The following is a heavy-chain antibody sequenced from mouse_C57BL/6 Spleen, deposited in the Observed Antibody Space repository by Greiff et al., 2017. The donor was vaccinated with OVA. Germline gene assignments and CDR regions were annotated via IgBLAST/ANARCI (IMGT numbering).Heavy chain of an antibody. J-gene: IGHJ2*01. CDR2: IDPENGDT. CDR3: THDGYYWDY. D-gene: IGHD2-3*01. Sequence: VQLQQSGAELVRPGASVKLSCTASGFNIKDDYMHWVKQRPEQGLEWIGWIDPENGDTEYASKFQGKATITADTSSNTAYLQLSSLTSEDTAVYYCTHDGYYWDYWGQGTTRTVSS. V-gene: IGHV14-4*01. CDR1: GFNIKDDY.